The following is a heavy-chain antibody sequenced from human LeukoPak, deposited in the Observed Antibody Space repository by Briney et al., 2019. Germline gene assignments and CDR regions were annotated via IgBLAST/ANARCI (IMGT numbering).Heavy chain of an antibody. J-gene: IGHJ5*02. CDR3: ARDLFLGYCSSTSCNDNWFDP. Sequence: ASVKVSCKASGYTFTGYYMHWVRQAPGQGLEWMGWINPNSGGTNYAQKFQGRVTMTRDTSISTAYMKLSRLRSDDTAVYYCARDLFLGYCSSTSCNDNWFDPWGQGTLVTVSS. CDR1: GYTFTGYY. CDR2: INPNSGGT. V-gene: IGHV1-2*02. D-gene: IGHD2-2*01.